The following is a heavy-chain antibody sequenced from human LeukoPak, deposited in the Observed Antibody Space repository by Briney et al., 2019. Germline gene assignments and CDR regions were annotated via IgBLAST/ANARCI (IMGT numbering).Heavy chain of an antibody. CDR1: GFTFSSYS. CDR3: ARSYYDFWSGGMDV. Sequence: GGSLRLSCAASGFTFSSYSMNRVRQAPGKGLEWVSSISSSSSYIYYADSVKGRFTISRDNAKNSLYLQMNSLRAEDTAVYYCARSYYDFWSGGMDVWGQGTTVTVSS. D-gene: IGHD3-3*01. J-gene: IGHJ6*02. CDR2: ISSSSSYI. V-gene: IGHV3-21*01.